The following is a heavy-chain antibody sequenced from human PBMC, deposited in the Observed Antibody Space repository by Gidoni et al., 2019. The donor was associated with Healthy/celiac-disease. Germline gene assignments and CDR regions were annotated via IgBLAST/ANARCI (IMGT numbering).Heavy chain of an antibody. V-gene: IGHV1-69-2*01. CDR2: VDPEDGET. CDR1: GYTFTDYY. CDR3: ATLGYCSGGSCYYYYYMDV. Sequence: EVQLVQSGAEVKKPGATVKISCKVSGYTFTDYYMHWVQQAPGKGLEWIGLVDPEDGETIYAEKFQGRVTITADTSTDTAYMELSSLRSEDTAVYYCATLGYCSGGSCYYYYYMDVWGKGTTVTVSS. J-gene: IGHJ6*03. D-gene: IGHD2-15*01.